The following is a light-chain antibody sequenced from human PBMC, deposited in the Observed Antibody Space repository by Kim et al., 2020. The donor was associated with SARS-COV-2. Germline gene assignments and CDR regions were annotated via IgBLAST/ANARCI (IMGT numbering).Light chain of an antibody. J-gene: IGLJ1*01. CDR3: LAWDSSTECV. CDR2: QDE. CDR1: KVGYKH. V-gene: IGLV3-1*01. Sequence: SYELTQPPSVSASPGQTASITCSGDKVGYKHVSWYQQKSGQSPVVVIYQDEKRPSGIPERFSGSNSGDTATLTISATQSMDEADYYCLAWDSSTECVFGTGTKVTVL.